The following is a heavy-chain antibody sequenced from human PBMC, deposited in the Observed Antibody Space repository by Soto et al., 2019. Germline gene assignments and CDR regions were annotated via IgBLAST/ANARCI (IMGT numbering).Heavy chain of an antibody. CDR2: IYYSGST. V-gene: IGHV4-59*01. Sequence: HVQLQESGPGLVKPSETLSLTCTVSGDSISTNYWSWVRQPPGKGLEWIGYIYYSGSTNYNPSLKSRVSISLYTSKNQFSLKVSSVPAADTAVYYCARGEGTTGTTPFDYWGLGALVTVSS. CDR3: ARGEGTTGTTPFDY. D-gene: IGHD1-1*01. CDR1: GDSISTNY. J-gene: IGHJ4*02.